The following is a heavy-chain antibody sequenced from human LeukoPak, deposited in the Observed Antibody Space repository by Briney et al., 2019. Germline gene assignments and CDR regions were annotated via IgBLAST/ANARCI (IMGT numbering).Heavy chain of an antibody. V-gene: IGHV1-2*02. D-gene: IGHD1-7*01. Sequence: PRASVKVSCKASGYTFTGYYMHWVRQAPGQGLEWMGWINPNSGGTNYAQKFQGRVTMTEDTSTDTAYMELSSLRSEDTAVYYCATSALWGITGTTSDYWGQGTLVTVSS. CDR3: ATSALWGITGTTSDY. J-gene: IGHJ4*02. CDR1: GYTFTGYY. CDR2: INPNSGGT.